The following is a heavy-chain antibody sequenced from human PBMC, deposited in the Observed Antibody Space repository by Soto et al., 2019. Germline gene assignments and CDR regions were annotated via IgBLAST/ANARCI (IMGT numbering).Heavy chain of an antibody. J-gene: IGHJ6*02. CDR1: GGTPSNSA. V-gene: IGHV1-69*01. D-gene: IGHD3-22*01. CDR2: IIPVFGLV. Sequence: QVHLLLQSGAEVKKPGSSVKVSCKASGGTPSNSAISWVRQAPGQGLEWMGGIIPVFGLVKYAQNFQGRVTITADESTNTAYMELSSLRPEDTAVYYCAGGRRVVVGRRAYYGMDVWGQGTTVTFSS. CDR3: AGGRRVVVGRRAYYGMDV.